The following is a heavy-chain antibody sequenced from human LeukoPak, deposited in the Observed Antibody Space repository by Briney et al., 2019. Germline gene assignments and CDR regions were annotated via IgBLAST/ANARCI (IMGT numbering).Heavy chain of an antibody. J-gene: IGHJ4*02. CDR2: IKQDGSEK. CDR1: GFTFSSYS. D-gene: IGHD3-3*01. V-gene: IGHV3-7*01. CDR3: AREVYDFWSGYPDY. Sequence: GGSLRLSCAASGFTFSSYSMSWVRQAPGKGLEWVANIKQDGSEKYYVDSVKGRFTISRDNAKNSLYLQMNSLRAEDTAVYYCAREVYDFWSGYPDYWGQGTLVTVSS.